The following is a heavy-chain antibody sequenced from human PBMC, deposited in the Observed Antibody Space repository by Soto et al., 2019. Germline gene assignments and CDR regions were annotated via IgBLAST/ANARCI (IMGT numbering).Heavy chain of an antibody. J-gene: IGHJ2*01. CDR1: EFSFSSYG. V-gene: IGHV3-30*18. CDR3: AKNPEGGKWYFDC. CDR2: ISSDASEK. Sequence: QVHLVGSGGGVVQPGRSLRLSCGASEFSFSSYGMHWVRQTPDKGLEWVAAISSDASEKFYSDSVKGRFTISRDNFKNTLYLQMNSLSYEDTAMYYCAKNPEGGKWYFDCWGRGTQVTVSS.